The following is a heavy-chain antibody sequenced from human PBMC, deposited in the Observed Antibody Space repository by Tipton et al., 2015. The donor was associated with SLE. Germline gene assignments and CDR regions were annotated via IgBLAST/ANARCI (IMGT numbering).Heavy chain of an antibody. V-gene: IGHV4-59*01. CDR1: GGSISSYY. D-gene: IGHD7-27*01. CDR3: ARGKAGDSYYYYYMDV. Sequence: TLSLTCPVSGGSISSYYWSWIRQPPGKGLEWIGYIYYSGSTNYNPSLKSRVTISVDTSKNQFSLKLSSVTAADTAVYYCARGKAGDSYYYYYMDVWGKGTTVTVSS. CDR2: IYYSGST. J-gene: IGHJ6*03.